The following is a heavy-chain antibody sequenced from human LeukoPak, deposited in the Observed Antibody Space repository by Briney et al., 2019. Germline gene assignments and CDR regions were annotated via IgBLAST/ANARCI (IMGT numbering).Heavy chain of an antibody. D-gene: IGHD7-27*01. CDR2: IYKDENDK. J-gene: IGHJ4*02. CDR1: TFSSSSHG. V-gene: IGHV3-30*02. CDR3: ATLVKTGEGGRGYFDH. Sequence: GGSLRLSCAASTFSSSSHGLYWVRQAPGKGLEWVAFIYKDENDKGYADSVKGRFTISRDNSNNMLYLQMNSLRADDAAAYYCATLVKTGEGGRGYFDHWGQGTLLTVSS.